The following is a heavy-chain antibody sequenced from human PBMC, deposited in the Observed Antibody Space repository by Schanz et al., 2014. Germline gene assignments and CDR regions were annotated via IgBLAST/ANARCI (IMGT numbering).Heavy chain of an antibody. D-gene: IGHD3-9*01. CDR2: IYYSGSS. J-gene: IGHJ4*02. CDR3: ARDSRPNYDFLTAYYSIDY. Sequence: QVQLQESGPGLVKPSQTLSLTCTVSGGSIRSYFWSWIRQPPGKGLEWIGYIYYSGSSDYNPSLKSRVTISVDTSKSQFSLKLSSVPAADTAVYYCARDSRPNYDFLTAYYSIDYWGQGTLVTVSS. CDR1: GGSIRSYF. V-gene: IGHV4-59*01.